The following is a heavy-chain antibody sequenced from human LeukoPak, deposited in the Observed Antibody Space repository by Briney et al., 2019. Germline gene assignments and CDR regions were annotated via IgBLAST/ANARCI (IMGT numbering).Heavy chain of an antibody. D-gene: IGHD4-23*01. CDR1: GGSISSRNW. CDR3: ARNGGNSDFDY. J-gene: IGHJ4*02. Sequence: SGTPSLTCAVSGGSISSRNWWTWVRQPPGKGLEWIGEISHSGSTNYNPSLKSRVAISVDKSKNQFSLKLSSVTAADTAVYYCARNGGNSDFDYWGQGNLVTVSS. V-gene: IGHV4-4*02. CDR2: ISHSGST.